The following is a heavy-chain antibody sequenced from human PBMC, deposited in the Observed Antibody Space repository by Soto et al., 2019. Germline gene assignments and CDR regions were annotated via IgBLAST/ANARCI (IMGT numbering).Heavy chain of an antibody. CDR1: GGSCSGYY. V-gene: IGHV4-34*01. CDR2: INQSGST. D-gene: IGHD3-22*01. Sequence: SETLSLTCSVYGGSCSGYYWSWIRQPPGKGLEWIGEINQSGSTNYNPSLKSRVTISVDTSKNQFSLMLSSVNAADTAVYYCARGGPYSDSSGYLGNWFDPWGQGTLVTVSS. J-gene: IGHJ5*02. CDR3: ARGGPYSDSSGYLGNWFDP.